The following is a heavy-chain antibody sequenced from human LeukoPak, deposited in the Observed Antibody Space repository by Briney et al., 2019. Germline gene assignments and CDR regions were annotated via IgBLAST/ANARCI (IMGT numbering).Heavy chain of an antibody. CDR3: ARGGSYYYGSGNELDY. D-gene: IGHD3-10*01. CDR1: AYTFTSYD. Sequence: VTSVNVTRNASAYTFTSYDINMRRQATAQGHEWKGWMNPSSGNTGYAQKFQGRVTMTRNTSISTAYMQLRSLRSEDTAVYYCARGGSYYYGSGNELDYWGQGTLVTVSS. J-gene: IGHJ4*02. V-gene: IGHV1-8*01. CDR2: MNPSSGNT.